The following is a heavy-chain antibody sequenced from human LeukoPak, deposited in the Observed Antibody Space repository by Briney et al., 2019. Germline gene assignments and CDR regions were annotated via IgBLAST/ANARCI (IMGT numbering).Heavy chain of an antibody. Sequence: GGSLRLSCAASGFTFSSFSMHWVRQAPGKGLVWVSRVNGGGSSTTYADSVKGRFTISRDSAKNTAYLQMNSLGAEDTAVYYCARPQHGDLYAFDIWGHGTMVTVSS. J-gene: IGHJ3*02. CDR3: ARPQHGDLYAFDI. V-gene: IGHV3-74*01. D-gene: IGHD4-17*01. CDR1: GFTFSSFS. CDR2: VNGGGSST.